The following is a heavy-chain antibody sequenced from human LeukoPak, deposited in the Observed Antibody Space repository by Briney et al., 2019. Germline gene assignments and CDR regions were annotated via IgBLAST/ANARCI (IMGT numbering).Heavy chain of an antibody. CDR3: AKTTAGNSSGRNPGLPVDY. Sequence: GSLRLSCAASGFTFNSYAMTWFRQAPGRVLEWVSHVSGSGGITYYADSVKGRFTIFRDNSKNTLYLQMNSLRADDTAVYYCAKTTAGNSSGRNPGLPVDYWGQGALVTVSS. CDR2: VSGSGGIT. D-gene: IGHD6-19*01. J-gene: IGHJ4*02. CDR1: GFTFNSYA. V-gene: IGHV3-23*01.